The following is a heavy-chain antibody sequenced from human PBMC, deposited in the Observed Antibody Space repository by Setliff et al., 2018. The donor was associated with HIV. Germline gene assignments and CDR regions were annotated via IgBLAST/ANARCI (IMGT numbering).Heavy chain of an antibody. CDR2: IRDSGVSF. Sequence: PGGSLRLSCAASGFSFSNYGMSWVRQAPGKGLEWVSGIRDSGVSFYYADSVMGRFSISRDNSRNTLYLQMNSLRVEDTAVYYCASARIPTGGTSTSFDYWGQGTLVTVSS. D-gene: IGHD1-1*01. CDR3: ASARIPTGGTSTSFDY. CDR1: GFSFSNYG. V-gene: IGHV3-23*01. J-gene: IGHJ4*02.